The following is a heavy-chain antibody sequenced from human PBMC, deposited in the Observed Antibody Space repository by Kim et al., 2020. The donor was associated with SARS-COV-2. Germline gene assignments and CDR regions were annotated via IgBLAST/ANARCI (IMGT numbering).Heavy chain of an antibody. CDR1: GGSISSYY. J-gene: IGHJ1*01. CDR3: ARGMKGGGSGSAVYFQH. V-gene: IGHV4-4*07. CDR2: IYTSGST. D-gene: IGHD2-15*01. Sequence: SETLSLTCTVSGGSISSYYWSWIRQPAGKGLEWIGRIYTSGSTNYNPSLKSRVTMSVDTSKNQFSLKLSSVTAADTAVYYCARGMKGGGSGSAVYFQHWGQGTLVTVSS.